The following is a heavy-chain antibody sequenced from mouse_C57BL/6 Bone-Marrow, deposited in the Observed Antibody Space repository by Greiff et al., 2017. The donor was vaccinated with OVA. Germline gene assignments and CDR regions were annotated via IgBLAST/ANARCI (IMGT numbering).Heavy chain of an antibody. CDR3: ARSYGSSYSYAMDY. V-gene: IGHV1-18*01. Sequence: VQLQQSGPELVKPGASVKIPCKASGYTFTDYNMDWVKQSHGKSLEWIGDINPNNGGTIYNQKFKGKATLTVDKSSSTAYMELRSLTSEDTAVDYCARSYGSSYSYAMDYWGQGTSVTVSS. CDR1: GYTFTDYN. CDR2: INPNNGGT. D-gene: IGHD1-1*01. J-gene: IGHJ4*01.